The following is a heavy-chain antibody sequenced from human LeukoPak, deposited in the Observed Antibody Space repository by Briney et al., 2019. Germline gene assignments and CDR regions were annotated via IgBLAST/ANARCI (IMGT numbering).Heavy chain of an antibody. V-gene: IGHV1-2*02. J-gene: IGHJ4*02. CDR1: GYTFTGHY. CDR2: INPNSSVT. D-gene: IGHD3-16*01. CDR3: ASVDSGNAYLRYDY. Sequence: ASVKVSCKASGYTFTGHYMHWVRQAPGQGLEWMGWINPNSSVTNYAQKFQGRVTLTRDTSISTDYMELSRLRSDDTAIYYCASVDSGNAYLRYDYWGQGTLVTVSS.